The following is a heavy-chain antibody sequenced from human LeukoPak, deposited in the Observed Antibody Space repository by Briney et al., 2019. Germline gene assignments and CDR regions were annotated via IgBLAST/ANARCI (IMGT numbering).Heavy chain of an antibody. CDR2: ISSSSSYI. Sequence: GSLRLSCAASGFTFSSYSMNWVRQAPGKGLEWVSSISSSSSYIYYADSVKGRFTISRDNAKNSLYLQMNSLRAEDTAVYYCAKDMGAYCGGDCYQDYWGQGTLVTVSS. V-gene: IGHV3-21*04. D-gene: IGHD2-21*01. CDR3: AKDMGAYCGGDCYQDY. CDR1: GFTFSSYS. J-gene: IGHJ4*02.